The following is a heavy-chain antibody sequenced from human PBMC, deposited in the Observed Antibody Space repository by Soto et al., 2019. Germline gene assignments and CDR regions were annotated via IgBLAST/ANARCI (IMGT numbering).Heavy chain of an antibody. J-gene: IGHJ4*02. CDR2: ISGSGSTI. D-gene: IGHD3-22*01. CDR3: AKVFYYYDSSGYYYFDY. CDR1: GFTFSSYA. Sequence: GGSLRLSCAASGFTFSSYAVSWVRQAPGKGPEWISSISGSGSTIYYADSVKGRFTISRDNSKNTLYLQMSSLRAEDTAVYYCAKVFYYYDSSGYYYFDYRGQGTLVTVSS. V-gene: IGHV3-23*01.